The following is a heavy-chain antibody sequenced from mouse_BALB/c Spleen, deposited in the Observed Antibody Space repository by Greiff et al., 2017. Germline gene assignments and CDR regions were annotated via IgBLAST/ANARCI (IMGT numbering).Heavy chain of an antibody. J-gene: IGHJ4*01. CDR3: ARFTMITNAMDC. Sequence: VQLQQSGAELVRPGTSVKISCKASGYTFTNYWLGWVKQRPGHGLEWIGDIYPGGGYTNYNEKFKGKATLTADTSSSTAYMQLSSLTSEDSAVYFCARFTMITNAMDCWGQGTSVTVSS. CDR1: GYTFTNYW. V-gene: IGHV1-63*02. CDR2: IYPGGGYT. D-gene: IGHD2-4*01.